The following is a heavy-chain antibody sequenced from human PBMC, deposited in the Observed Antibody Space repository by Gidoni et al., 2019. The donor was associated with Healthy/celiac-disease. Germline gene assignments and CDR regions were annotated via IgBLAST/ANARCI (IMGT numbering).Heavy chain of an antibody. V-gene: IGHV3-30-3*01. CDR3: ARAQGDSHAFDI. D-gene: IGHD2-21*02. Sequence: QVQLVESGGGVVQPGRSLRLSCAASGFTFSSYAMHWVRQAPGKGLEWVAVISYDGSNKYYADSVKGRFTISRDNSKNTLYLQMNSLRAEDTAVYYCARAQGDSHAFDIWGQGTKVTVSS. CDR2: ISYDGSNK. J-gene: IGHJ3*02. CDR1: GFTFSSYA.